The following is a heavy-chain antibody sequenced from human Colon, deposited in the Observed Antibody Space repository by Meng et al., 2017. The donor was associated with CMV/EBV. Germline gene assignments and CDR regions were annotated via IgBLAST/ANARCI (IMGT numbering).Heavy chain of an antibody. CDR1: GFTFSSYD. CDR3: AKSIGWYGSGYYYYGMDV. D-gene: IGHD6-19*01. Sequence: GESLKISCAASGFTFSSYDMSWVRQAPGKGLEWVSSISGSGGSTYYADSVKGRFTISRDNSKNMLYLQMNSLRVEDTAVYFCAKSIGWYGSGYYYYGMDVWGQGTTVTVSS. CDR2: ISGSGGST. V-gene: IGHV3-23*01. J-gene: IGHJ6*02.